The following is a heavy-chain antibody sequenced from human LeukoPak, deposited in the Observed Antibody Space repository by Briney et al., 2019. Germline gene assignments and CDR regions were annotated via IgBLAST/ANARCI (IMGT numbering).Heavy chain of an antibody. J-gene: IGHJ4*02. D-gene: IGHD3-9*01. V-gene: IGHV4-34*01. CDR3: ARHSRTYYDILTGPYGGYFDY. CDR1: GGSFSGYY. Sequence: SETLSLTCAVYGGSFSGYYWSWIRQPPGKGLEWIGEINHSGSTNYNPSLKSRVTISLDTSKNQFSLKLSSVTAADTAVYYCARHSRTYYDILTGPYGGYFDYWGQRTLVTVSS. CDR2: INHSGST.